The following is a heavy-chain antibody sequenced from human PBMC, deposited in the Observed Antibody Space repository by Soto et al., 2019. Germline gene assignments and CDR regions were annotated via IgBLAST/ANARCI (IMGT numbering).Heavy chain of an antibody. CDR2: IKQDGREK. CDR3: VRDRTELDYGAIGYVH. Sequence: PVGSLRLSCAVSGFTLSEHYIDWVRQAPGKGLEWAANIKQDGREKYYVDSVKGRFTISRDNAKKSLFLQMSSLGAEDSALCYCVRDRTELDYGAIGYVHWGDGTLVTVSS. CDR1: GFTLSEHY. V-gene: IGHV3-7*01. J-gene: IGHJ4*01. D-gene: IGHD3-22*01.